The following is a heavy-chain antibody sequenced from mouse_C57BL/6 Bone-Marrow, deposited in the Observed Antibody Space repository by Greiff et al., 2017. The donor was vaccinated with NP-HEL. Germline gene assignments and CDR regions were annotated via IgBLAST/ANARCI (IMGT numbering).Heavy chain of an antibody. CDR2: INPNNGGT. Sequence: EVQLQQSGPELVKPGASVKIPCKASGYTFTDHNMDWVKQSHGKSLEWIGDINPNNGGTSYNQKFKGKATLTVDKSSSTAYMELRSLTSEDTAVYYCARFWFPYAMDYWGQGTSVTVSS. CDR1: GYTFTDHN. J-gene: IGHJ4*01. D-gene: IGHD2-2*01. V-gene: IGHV1-18*01. CDR3: ARFWFPYAMDY.